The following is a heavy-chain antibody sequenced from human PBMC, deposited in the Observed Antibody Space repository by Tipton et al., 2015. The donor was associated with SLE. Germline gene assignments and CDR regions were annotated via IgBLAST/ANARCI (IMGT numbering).Heavy chain of an antibody. CDR2: IYVGDSDT. V-gene: IGHV5-51*01. D-gene: IGHD5-12*01. CDR1: YSFTNYW. J-gene: IGHJ4*02. Sequence: VQLVQSGAEVKKPGESLKISCRYSFTNYWIGWVRQMPGKGLEWMGIIYVGDSDTRYSPSFQGQVTISVDSSINTAYLQWSSLKASDTAIYYCARHRVATMYYFDYWGQGTLVTVSS. CDR3: ARHRVATMYYFDY.